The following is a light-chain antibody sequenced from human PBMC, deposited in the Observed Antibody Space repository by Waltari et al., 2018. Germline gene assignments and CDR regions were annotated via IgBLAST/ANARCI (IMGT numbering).Light chain of an antibody. CDR2: RSN. CDR1: RSNLGSNY. J-gene: IGLJ2*01. Sequence: QSVLTQPPSASGTPGQRVTIPCSGSRSNLGSNYVYWYPQLPGTTPKLLISRSNQRPXXXPXRFSGSKSGTSASLAISGLRSEDEADYYCAAWDDSLSVVFGGGTKLTVL. V-gene: IGLV1-47*01. CDR3: AAWDDSLSVV.